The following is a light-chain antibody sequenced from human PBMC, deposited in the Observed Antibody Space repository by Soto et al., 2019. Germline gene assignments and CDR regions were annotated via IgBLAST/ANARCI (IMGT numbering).Light chain of an antibody. Sequence: ENVLTQSPGTLSLSPGERATLSCRASQSVSSSYLTWYQQKPGQAPRLLIYGASSRATDIPDRFSGSWSGTDFTLTISRLEPEDFAVYYCQQYDSSPVTFGQGTKLEIK. CDR3: QQYDSSPVT. J-gene: IGKJ2*01. CDR2: GAS. CDR1: QSVSSSY. V-gene: IGKV3-20*01.